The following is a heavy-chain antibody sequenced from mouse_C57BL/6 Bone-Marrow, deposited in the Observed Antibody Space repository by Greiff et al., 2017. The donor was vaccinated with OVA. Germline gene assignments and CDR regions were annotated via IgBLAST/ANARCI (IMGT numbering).Heavy chain of an antibody. D-gene: IGHD1-3*01. CDR2: IDPENGDT. CDR1: GFNITDDY. Sequence: VQLQQSGAELVRPGASVKLSCTASGFNITDDYMHWVKQRPEQGLEWIGWIDPENGDTEYASKFQGKATITADTSSNTAYLQLSSLTSEDTAVYYCTTSGISYYYAMDYWGQGTSVTVSS. CDR3: TTSGISYYYAMDY. V-gene: IGHV14-4*01. J-gene: IGHJ4*01.